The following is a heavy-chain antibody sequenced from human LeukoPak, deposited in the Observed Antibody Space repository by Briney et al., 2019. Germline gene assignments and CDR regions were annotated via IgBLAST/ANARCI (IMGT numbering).Heavy chain of an antibody. J-gene: IGHJ4*02. V-gene: IGHV4-4*02. CDR3: ARVKARATMGVYFDY. CDR2: IHHSVIP. D-gene: IGHD3-16*01. CDR1: GGSITSTNW. Sequence: SETRSLTCAVPGGSITSTNWSSWVRQPPGKGLEWIGEIHHSVIPNSNPSLKSRVTISVDKSKNRFSLKLSSVTAADTAVYYCARVKARATMGVYFDYWGQGTLVTVSS.